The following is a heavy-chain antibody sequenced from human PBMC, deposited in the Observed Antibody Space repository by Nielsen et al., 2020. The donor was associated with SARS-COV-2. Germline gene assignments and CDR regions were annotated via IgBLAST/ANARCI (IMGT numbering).Heavy chain of an antibody. D-gene: IGHD2-21*02. Sequence: ASVKVSCKASGYTFTAYAIHWVRQDPGQRLEWMGWINSDSGNTKYSQKFRGRVTITRDTSASTAYMELSGLSSEDTAVYYCAKAYCGGDCYYLGNAEYFQHWGQGTLVTVSS. CDR2: INSDSGNT. J-gene: IGHJ1*01. CDR3: AKAYCGGDCYYLGNAEYFQH. CDR1: GYTFTAYA. V-gene: IGHV1-3*04.